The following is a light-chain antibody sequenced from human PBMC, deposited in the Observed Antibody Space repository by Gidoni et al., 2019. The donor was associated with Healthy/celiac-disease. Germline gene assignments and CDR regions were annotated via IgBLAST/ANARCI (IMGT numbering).Light chain of an antibody. J-gene: IGKJ4*01. V-gene: IGKV1-8*01. CDR3: QQYYSYPLT. CDR2: ASS. CDR1: QGISSY. Sequence: AIRMTQSPSSFSASTGDRVTITCRSSQGISSYLAWYQQKPGKAPKLLIYASSTLQSVVPSRFSGSGSGTEFTLTISCLQSEDFATYYCQQYYSYPLTFGGGTKVEIK.